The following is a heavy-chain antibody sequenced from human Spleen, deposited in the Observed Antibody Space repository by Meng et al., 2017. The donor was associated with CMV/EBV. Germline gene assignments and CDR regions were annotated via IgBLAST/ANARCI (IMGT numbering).Heavy chain of an antibody. V-gene: IGHV4-39*07. D-gene: IGHD1-1*01. CDR2: IYYRGSS. CDR1: GGSISSSSYF. Sequence: SETLSLTCTVSGGSISSSSYFWGWIRQPPGKGLEWIGSIYYRGSSYYNPSLRSRVTISVDTSKNQFSLKLSSVTAADTAVYYCVSNWKAGYWGQGTLVTVSS. J-gene: IGHJ4*02. CDR3: VSNWKAGY.